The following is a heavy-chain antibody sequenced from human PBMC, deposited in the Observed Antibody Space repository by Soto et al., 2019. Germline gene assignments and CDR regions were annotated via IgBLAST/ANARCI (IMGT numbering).Heavy chain of an antibody. Sequence: QVQLVESGGGVVQPGRSLRLSCAASGFSFSNYGMHWVRQAPGKGLESVAVIWYDGSNKYYADSVKGRFTISRDNSKNTLYLQVDSLRAEDTAVYYCARGDSYSSGYYPIDYWGQGTLVTVSS. D-gene: IGHD3-22*01. V-gene: IGHV3-33*01. CDR3: ARGDSYSSGYYPIDY. CDR1: GFSFSNYG. CDR2: IWYDGSNK. J-gene: IGHJ4*02.